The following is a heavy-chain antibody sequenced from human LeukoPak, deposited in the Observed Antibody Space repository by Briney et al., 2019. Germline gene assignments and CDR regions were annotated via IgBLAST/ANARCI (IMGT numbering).Heavy chain of an antibody. J-gene: IGHJ4*02. D-gene: IGHD1-26*01. CDR1: GFTFSTYW. V-gene: IGHV3-48*02. CDR2: ITGGSSSI. CDR3: ARFRGTYYYFDY. Sequence: PGGSLRLSCAASGFTFSTYWMSWVRQAPGKGLEWVSYITGGSSSIYYADSVKGRFTISRDDAKNSLYLQMNSLRDEDTAMYYCARFRGTYYYFDYWGQGTLVTVSS.